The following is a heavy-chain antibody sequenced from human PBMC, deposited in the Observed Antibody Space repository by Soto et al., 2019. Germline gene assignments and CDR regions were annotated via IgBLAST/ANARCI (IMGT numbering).Heavy chain of an antibody. J-gene: IGHJ6*02. CDR1: GGTFSSDT. V-gene: IGHV1-69*13. Sequence: SVKVSCKASGGTFSSDTISGVRQAPGQGLEWMGGIIPIFGTANYAQKFQGRVTITADESTSTAYMELSSLRSEDTAVYYCASSVAKYYYYGMDVWGQGTTVTVSS. CDR2: IIPIFGTA. CDR3: ASSVAKYYYYGMDV. D-gene: IGHD5-12*01.